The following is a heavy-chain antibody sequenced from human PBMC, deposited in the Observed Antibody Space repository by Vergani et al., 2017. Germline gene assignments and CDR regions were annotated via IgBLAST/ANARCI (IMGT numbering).Heavy chain of an antibody. CDR2: IYYSGST. D-gene: IGHD3-10*01. J-gene: IGHJ6*03. CDR1: GGSISSGGYY. Sequence: QVQLQESGPGLVKPSQTLSLTCTVSGGSISSGGYYWSWIRQHPGKGLEWIGYIYYSGSTYYNPSLKSRVTISVATSKNQFSLKLSSVTAADTAVYYCARAIQNRRITMVRGARNYMDVWGKGTTVTVSS. CDR3: ARAIQNRRITMVRGARNYMDV. V-gene: IGHV4-31*03.